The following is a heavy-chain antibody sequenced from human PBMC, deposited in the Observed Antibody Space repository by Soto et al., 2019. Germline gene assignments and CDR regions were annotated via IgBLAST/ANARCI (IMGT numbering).Heavy chain of an antibody. V-gene: IGHV3-23*01. Sequence: ETLSLTCTVSGGSISSGDYYWSWIRQAPGKGLEWVSLIGAGGTTTYYADSVKGRFNISRDNSKNALYLQMNSLRAGDTAVYYCAKDQAGSSGWYRYYYYYYGMDVWGQGNPGHRLL. CDR2: IGAGGTTT. CDR1: GGSISSGDYY. CDR3: AKDQAGSSGWYRYYYYYYGMDV. J-gene: IGHJ6*02. D-gene: IGHD6-19*01.